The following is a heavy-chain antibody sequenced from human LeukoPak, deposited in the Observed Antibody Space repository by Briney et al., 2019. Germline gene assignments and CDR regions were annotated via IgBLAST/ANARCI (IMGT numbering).Heavy chain of an antibody. Sequence: SETLSLTCTVSGGSISSYYWSWIRQPAGKGLEWIGRIYTSGSTNYNPSLKSRVTISVDTSKNQFSLKLRSVTAAATAVYYCAREAARRRYYYYYMAVWGKGTTVTVSS. V-gene: IGHV4-4*07. CDR1: GGSISSYY. J-gene: IGHJ6*03. CDR2: IYTSGST. D-gene: IGHD6-6*01. CDR3: AREAARRRYYYYYMAV.